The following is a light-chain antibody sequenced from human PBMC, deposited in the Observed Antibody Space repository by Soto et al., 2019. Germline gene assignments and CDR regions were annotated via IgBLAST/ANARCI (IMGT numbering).Light chain of an antibody. CDR3: QQSHSTPWT. CDR1: QSISSY. J-gene: IGKJ1*01. Sequence: DIQMTQSPSSLSASVGDRVTITCRASQSISSYLNWYQQKPGKAPKLLMYAASSLQSGVPSTFSGSGSGTDFTLTISSLQPEDFATYYCQQSHSTPWTFGQGTKVEIK. V-gene: IGKV1-39*01. CDR2: AAS.